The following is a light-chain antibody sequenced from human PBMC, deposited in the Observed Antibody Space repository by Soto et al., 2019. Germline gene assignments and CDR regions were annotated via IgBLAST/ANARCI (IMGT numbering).Light chain of an antibody. CDR1: SSDIGDYNY. J-gene: IGLJ3*02. V-gene: IGLV2-14*01. Sequence: QSALTQPDSVSGSPGQSITISCTGTSSDIGDYNYVSWYQQYPGKAPKLLIFEVTERPSGVSDRFSGSKSGNTAALTISGLEAEDEADYYCISFSTTDNVKLFGGGTKLTVL. CDR3: ISFSTTDNVKL. CDR2: EVT.